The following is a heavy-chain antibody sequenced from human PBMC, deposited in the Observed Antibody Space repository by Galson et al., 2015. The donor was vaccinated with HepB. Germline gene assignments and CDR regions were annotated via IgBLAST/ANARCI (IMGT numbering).Heavy chain of an antibody. CDR2: INPSGGST. Sequence: SVKVSCKASGYTFTSYYMHWVRQAPGQGLEWMGIINPSGGSTSYAQKFQGRVTMTRDTSTSTVYMELSSLRSEDTAVYYCARDFAGGSSISYYFDYWGQGTLVTVSS. V-gene: IGHV1-46*01. CDR1: GYTFTSYY. J-gene: IGHJ4*02. D-gene: IGHD1-26*01. CDR3: ARDFAGGSSISYYFDY.